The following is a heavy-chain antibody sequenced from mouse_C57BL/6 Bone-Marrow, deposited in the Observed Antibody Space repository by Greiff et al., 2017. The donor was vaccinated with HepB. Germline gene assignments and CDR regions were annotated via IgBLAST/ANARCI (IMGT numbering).Heavy chain of an antibody. Sequence: QVQLKESGAELVRPGASVKLSCKASGYNFTDYYINWVKQRPGQGLEWIARIYPGSGNTYYNEKFKGKATLTAEKSSSTAYMQLSSLTSEDSAVYFCARLLSLGYFDAWGTGTTVTVSS. D-gene: IGHD2-1*01. J-gene: IGHJ1*03. CDR2: IYPGSGNT. V-gene: IGHV1-76*01. CDR1: GYNFTDYY. CDR3: ARLLSLGYFDA.